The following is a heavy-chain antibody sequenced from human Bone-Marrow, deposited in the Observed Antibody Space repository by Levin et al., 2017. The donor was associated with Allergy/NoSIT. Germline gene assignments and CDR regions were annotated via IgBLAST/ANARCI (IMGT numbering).Heavy chain of an antibody. Sequence: GSLRLSCSVSGDPINSHYWSWLRQSPGKGLEWIGYIYYSGGTNYNPSLKSRVTISVDTSKTQFSLKLSSVTAADTAKYYCARGYDFWSGYFEYWGQGSLVTVSS. D-gene: IGHD3-3*01. V-gene: IGHV4-59*11. CDR2: IYYSGGT. CDR3: ARGYDFWSGYFEY. CDR1: GDPINSHY. J-gene: IGHJ4*02.